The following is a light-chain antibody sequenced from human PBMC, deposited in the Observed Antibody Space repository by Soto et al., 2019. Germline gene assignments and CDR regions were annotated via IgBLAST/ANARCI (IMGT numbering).Light chain of an antibody. CDR1: SSNIGKYY. V-gene: IGLV1-51*02. CDR3: GTWDSTLSMFV. Sequence: QSVLTQPPSVSAAPGQKVTMSCTGGSSNIGKYYVSWHQQLPGTAPKLLIYENDKRPSGVPDRFSGSKSGTSATLGITGLQTGDEADYFCGTWDSTLSMFVFGTGTKLTVL. CDR2: END. J-gene: IGLJ1*01.